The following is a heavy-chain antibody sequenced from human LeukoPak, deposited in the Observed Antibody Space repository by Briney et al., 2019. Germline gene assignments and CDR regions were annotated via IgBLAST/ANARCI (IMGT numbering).Heavy chain of an antibody. CDR2: ISAYNGNT. D-gene: IGHD6-13*01. J-gene: IGHJ4*02. CDR1: GYTFTSYG. CDR3: AAGVYSSSWGPFDY. Sequence: ASVKVSCKDSGYTFTSYGISWVRQAPGQGLEWMGWISAYNGNTNYAQKLQGRVTMTTDTSTSTAYMELRSLRSDDTAVYYCAAGVYSSSWGPFDYWGQGTLVTVSS. V-gene: IGHV1-18*01.